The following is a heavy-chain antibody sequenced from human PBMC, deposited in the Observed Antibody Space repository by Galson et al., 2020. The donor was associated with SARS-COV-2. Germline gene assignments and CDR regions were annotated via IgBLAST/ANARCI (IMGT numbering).Heavy chain of an antibody. CDR3: VKDLRGAGDY. D-gene: IGHD3-10*01. CDR2: ITSNGGST. Sequence: GESLKISCSVSGFIFSDYAMHWVRQAPGRRLQYVSAITSNGGSTYYADSVKGRFTISRDNSKNTLYLQMSSLRPEDTAVYFCVKDLRGAGDYWGQGILVTVSS. V-gene: IGHV3-64D*06. J-gene: IGHJ4*02. CDR1: GFIFSDYA.